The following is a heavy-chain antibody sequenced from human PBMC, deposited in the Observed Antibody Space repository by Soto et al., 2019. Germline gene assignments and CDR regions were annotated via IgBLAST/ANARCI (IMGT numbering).Heavy chain of an antibody. V-gene: IGHV3-7*04. Sequence: GGSLRLSCAASDFTFSSYWMSWVRQAPGKGLEWVANIKPDGSEKWYVDSVKGRFTISRDNAKNSLYLQMNSLRAEDTAVYYCARGDFYESSGVFSDVFDLWGQGTTVTGSS. CDR3: ARGDFYESSGVFSDVFDL. J-gene: IGHJ3*01. D-gene: IGHD3-22*01. CDR2: IKPDGSEK. CDR1: DFTFSSYW.